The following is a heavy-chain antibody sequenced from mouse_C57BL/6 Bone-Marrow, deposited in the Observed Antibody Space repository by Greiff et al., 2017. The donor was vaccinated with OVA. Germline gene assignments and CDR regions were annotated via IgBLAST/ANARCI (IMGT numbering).Heavy chain of an antibody. V-gene: IGHV1-42*01. CDR1: GYSFTGYY. J-gene: IGHJ4*01. CDR2: INPSTGGT. Sequence: EVQRVESGPELVKPGASVKISCKASGYSFTGYYMNWVKQSPEKSLEWIGEINPSTGGTTYNQKFKAKATLTVDKSSSTAYMQLKSLTSEDSAVYYCASPPDYYGSSYAMDYWGQGTSVTVSS. CDR3: ASPPDYYGSSYAMDY. D-gene: IGHD1-1*01.